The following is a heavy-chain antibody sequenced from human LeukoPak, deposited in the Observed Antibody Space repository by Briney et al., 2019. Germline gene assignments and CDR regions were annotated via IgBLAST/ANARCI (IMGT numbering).Heavy chain of an antibody. CDR3: ACTNTLDV. V-gene: IGHV3-7*03. J-gene: IGHJ6*04. CDR2: IYQDGSKK. D-gene: IGHD2-8*01. Sequence: GGSLTLSCAASGFMFSNCWMNWVRQAPGKGLEWVANIYQDGSKKNYVDSVRGRFTISRDNTKNSLYLQMNSLRAEDTAVYYCACTNTLDVWGKGATVTVSS. CDR1: GFMFSNCW.